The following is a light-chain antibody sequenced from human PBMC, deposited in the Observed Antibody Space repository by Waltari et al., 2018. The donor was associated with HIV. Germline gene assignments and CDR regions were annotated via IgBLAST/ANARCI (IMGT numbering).Light chain of an antibody. CDR3: CSYAGSYTYV. Sequence: QSALTQPRSVSGSPGPSVTISCTGTSSDVGGYNYGSWYQQHPGKAPKLMIFDVSKRPSGVTDRFSGSRSGNTASLTISGLQAEDEADYYCCSYAGSYTYVFGTGTKVTVL. CDR1: SSDVGGYNY. V-gene: IGLV2-11*01. J-gene: IGLJ1*01. CDR2: DVS.